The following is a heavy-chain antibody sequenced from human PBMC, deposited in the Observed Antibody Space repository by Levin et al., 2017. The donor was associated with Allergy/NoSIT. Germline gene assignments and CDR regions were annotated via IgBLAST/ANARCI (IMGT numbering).Heavy chain of an antibody. D-gene: IGHD3-10*01. CDR3: AKDVFYGSGSSLDAFDI. J-gene: IGHJ3*02. V-gene: IGHV3-30*18. Sequence: GESLKISCAASGFTFSSYGMHWVRQAPGKGLEWVAVISYDGSNKYYADSVKGRFTISRDNSKNTLYLQMNSLRAEDTAVYYCAKDVFYGSGSSLDAFDIWGQGTMVTVSS. CDR2: ISYDGSNK. CDR1: GFTFSSYG.